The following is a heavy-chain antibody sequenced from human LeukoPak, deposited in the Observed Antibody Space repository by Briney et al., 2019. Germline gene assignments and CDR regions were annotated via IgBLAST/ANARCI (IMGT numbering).Heavy chain of an antibody. D-gene: IGHD5-18*01. CDR1: GGSISSYY. J-gene: IGHJ5*02. Sequence: SETLSLTCTVFGGSISSYYWSWIRQPPGKGLEWIGYVFYSGSTNYNPSLKSGVTISIDTSKNQFSLKLRSVTAADTAVYYCARVGRGYSYGTERWFDPWGQGTLVTVSS. CDR2: VFYSGST. V-gene: IGHV4-59*12. CDR3: ARVGRGYSYGTERWFDP.